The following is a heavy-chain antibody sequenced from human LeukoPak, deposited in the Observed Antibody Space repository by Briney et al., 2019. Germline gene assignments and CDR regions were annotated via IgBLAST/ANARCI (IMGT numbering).Heavy chain of an antibody. CDR1: GGSISSYY. Sequence: SETLSLTCTVSGGSISSYYWSWIRQPPGKGLEWIGYIYYSGSTNYNPSLKSRATISVDTSKNQFSLKLSSVTAADTAVYYCARGTYYDILTGYYYWFDPWGQGTLVTVSS. CDR2: IYYSGST. V-gene: IGHV4-59*01. J-gene: IGHJ5*02. CDR3: ARGTYYDILTGYYYWFDP. D-gene: IGHD3-9*01.